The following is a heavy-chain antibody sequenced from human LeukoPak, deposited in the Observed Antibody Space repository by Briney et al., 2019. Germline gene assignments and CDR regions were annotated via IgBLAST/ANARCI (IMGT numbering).Heavy chain of an antibody. Sequence: PGGSLRLSCAASGFTFSSYTMHWVRQAPGKGLEWVTVILYDGSNKYYADSVKGRFTISRDNSKNTLYLQMNSLRAEDTAVYYCAKGRLRYFDWLLLYWGQGTLVTVSS. V-gene: IGHV3-30*04. CDR2: ILYDGSNK. J-gene: IGHJ4*02. D-gene: IGHD3-9*01. CDR3: AKGRLRYFDWLLLY. CDR1: GFTFSSYT.